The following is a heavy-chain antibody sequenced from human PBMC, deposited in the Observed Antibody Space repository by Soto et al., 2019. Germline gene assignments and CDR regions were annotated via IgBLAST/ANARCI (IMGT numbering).Heavy chain of an antibody. Sequence: SVKVSCKASGFTFTSSAVQWVRQARGQRLEWIGWIVVGSGNTNYAQKFQERVTITRDMSTSTAYMELSSLRSEDTAVYYCAADFHYDILTGYPPFDPWGQGTLVTVSS. CDR2: IVVGSGNT. CDR3: AADFHYDILTGYPPFDP. CDR1: GFTFTSSA. J-gene: IGHJ5*02. V-gene: IGHV1-58*01. D-gene: IGHD3-9*01.